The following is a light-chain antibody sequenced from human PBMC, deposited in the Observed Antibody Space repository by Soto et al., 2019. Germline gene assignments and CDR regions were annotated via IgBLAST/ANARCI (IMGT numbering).Light chain of an antibody. Sequence: LTQPRSVSGDPGQRVTISCNGSSSNIGAGYDVHWYQQLPGTAPKLLIYDNNNRPSGVPDRFSGSKSGTSASLAITGLQAEDEADYYCQSYDSSLSGYVFGTGTKVTVL. J-gene: IGLJ1*01. CDR1: SSNIGAGYD. V-gene: IGLV1-40*01. CDR2: DNN. CDR3: QSYDSSLSGYV.